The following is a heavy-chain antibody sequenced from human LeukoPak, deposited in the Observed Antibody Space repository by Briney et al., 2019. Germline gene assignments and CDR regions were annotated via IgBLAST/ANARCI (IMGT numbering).Heavy chain of an antibody. Sequence: GGSLRLSCAASGFTFSSYAMSWVRQVPGKGLEWVSAISGSSGSTYYADSVKGRFTISRDNSKNTLYLQMNSLRAEDTAVYYCAKDQGYYYYYMDVWGKGTTVTVSS. V-gene: IGHV3-23*01. J-gene: IGHJ6*03. CDR2: ISGSSGST. CDR3: AKDQGYYYYYMDV. CDR1: GFTFSSYA.